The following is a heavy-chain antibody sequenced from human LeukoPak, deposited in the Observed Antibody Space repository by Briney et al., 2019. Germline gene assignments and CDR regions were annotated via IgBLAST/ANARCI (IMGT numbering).Heavy chain of an antibody. Sequence: SEALSLTCTVSGGSINSYSWSWIWQPPGKGLEWIGYIYYGGSTTYNPSLKSRVTMSLDTSKKQFSLKLSSVTAADTAVYYCVRCDFGSGSYYSYFDYWGQGTLVTVSS. D-gene: IGHD3-10*01. V-gene: IGHV4-59*01. CDR2: IYYGGST. J-gene: IGHJ4*02. CDR1: GGSINSYS. CDR3: VRCDFGSGSYYSYFDY.